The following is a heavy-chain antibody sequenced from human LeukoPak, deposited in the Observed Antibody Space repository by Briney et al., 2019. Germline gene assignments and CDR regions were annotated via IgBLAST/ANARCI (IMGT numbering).Heavy chain of an antibody. V-gene: IGHV3-48*03. J-gene: IGHJ4*02. Sequence: GGSLRLSCAASGFIFSSYEMNWVRQAPAKGVEWVSYISSSGSTIYYADSVKGRFTISRDNAKNSLYLQMNSLRAEDTAVYYCARDDSYGLDYWGQGTLVTVSS. CDR1: GFIFSSYE. CDR2: ISSSGSTI. D-gene: IGHD5-18*01. CDR3: ARDDSYGLDY.